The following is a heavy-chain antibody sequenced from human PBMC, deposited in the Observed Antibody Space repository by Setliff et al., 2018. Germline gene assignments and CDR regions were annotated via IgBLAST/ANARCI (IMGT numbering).Heavy chain of an antibody. CDR3: IKEGGRILDNLFAP. Sequence: GGSLRLSCAAAGFTFSNAWLGWVRQGPGKGMEWDGRFKSKSDGGTADYAAHVKGRFTISRDDSKSTMYLQMNSLKTEDTAVYYCIKEGGRILDNLFAPWGQGTLVTVSS. CDR2: FKSKSDGGTA. D-gene: IGHD3-9*01. J-gene: IGHJ5*02. V-gene: IGHV3-15*05. CDR1: GFTFSNAW.